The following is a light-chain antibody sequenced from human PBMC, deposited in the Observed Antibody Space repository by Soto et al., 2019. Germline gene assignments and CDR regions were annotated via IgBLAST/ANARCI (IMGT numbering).Light chain of an antibody. CDR1: SSDVGGYNY. J-gene: IGLJ2*01. V-gene: IGLV2-14*01. Sequence: QSALTQPASVSGSPGQSITISCTGTSSDVGGYNYVSWYQQHPGKAPKLMIYDVSYRPSGVSNRFSGSKSGNTASLTISGVQAEDEADYYCSSYTSSSTDVVFGGGTKLTVL. CDR3: SSYTSSSTDVV. CDR2: DVS.